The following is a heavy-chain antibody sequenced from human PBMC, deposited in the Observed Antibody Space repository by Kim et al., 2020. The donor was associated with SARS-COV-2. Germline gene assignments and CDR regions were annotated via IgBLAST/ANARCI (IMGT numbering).Heavy chain of an antibody. CDR3: ARHTHCSSTSCHNWFDP. CDR2: IYYSGST. Sequence: SETLSLTCTVSGGSISSSSYYWGWIRQPPGKGLEWIGSIYYSGSTYYNPSLKSRVTISVDTSKNQFSLKLSSVTAADTAVYYCARHTHCSSTSCHNWFDPWGQGTLVTVSS. D-gene: IGHD2-2*01. V-gene: IGHV4-39*01. J-gene: IGHJ5*02. CDR1: GGSISSSSYY.